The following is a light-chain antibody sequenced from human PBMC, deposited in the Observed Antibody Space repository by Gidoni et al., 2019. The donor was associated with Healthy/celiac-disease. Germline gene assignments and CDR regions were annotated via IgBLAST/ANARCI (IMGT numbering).Light chain of an antibody. J-gene: IGLJ3*02. CDR2: DVS. CDR3: SSYTSSSTLGV. CDR1: SSDVGGYNY. Sequence: QSALTQPAPVSGSPGQSIPIPCTGTSSDVGGYNYVSWYQQHPGKAPKLMIYDVSNRPSGVSNRFSGSKSGNTASLTISGLQAEDEADYYCSSYTSSSTLGVFGGGTKLTVL. V-gene: IGLV2-14*01.